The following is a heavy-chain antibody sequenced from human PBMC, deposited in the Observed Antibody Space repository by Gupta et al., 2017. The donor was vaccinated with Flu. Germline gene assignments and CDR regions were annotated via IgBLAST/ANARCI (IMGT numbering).Heavy chain of an antibody. CDR3: ARDHASGYSYGYHGSNY. J-gene: IGHJ4*02. CDR1: GFTFSSYW. CDR2: IKQDGSEK. Sequence: EVQLVESGGGLVQPGGSLRLSCAASGFTFSSYWMSWVRQAPGKGLEWVANIKQDGSEKYYVDSVKGRFTISRDNAKNSLYLQMNSLRAEDTAVYYCARDHASGYSYGYHGSNYWGQGTLVTVSP. V-gene: IGHV3-7*01. D-gene: IGHD5-18*01.